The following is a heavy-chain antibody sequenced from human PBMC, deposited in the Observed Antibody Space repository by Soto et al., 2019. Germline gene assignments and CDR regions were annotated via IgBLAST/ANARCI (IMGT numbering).Heavy chain of an antibody. CDR3: ATLGGGISATTRACPLKF. D-gene: IGHD1-7*01. V-gene: IGHV3-23*01. Sequence: GGSLRLSCAASGFTFSSYAMIWVRQAPGKGLEWVSAISGSGGSTYYADSVKGRFTISRDNSKNTLYLQMNSLRAEATAVYSCATLGGGISATTRACPLKFWRQRSLVTVSS. J-gene: IGHJ1*01. CDR2: ISGSGGST. CDR1: GFTFSSYA.